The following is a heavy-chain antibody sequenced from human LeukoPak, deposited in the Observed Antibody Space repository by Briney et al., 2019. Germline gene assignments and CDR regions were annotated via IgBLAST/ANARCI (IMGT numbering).Heavy chain of an antibody. CDR1: GGSISSSNW. Sequence: SGTLSLTCAVSGGSISSSNWWSWVRQPPGKGLEWIGEIYHSGSTNYNPSLKSRVTISVDKSKNQFSLKLSSVTAADTAVYYCAREGYDILTGYPYYFDYWGQGTLVTVSS. V-gene: IGHV4-4*02. D-gene: IGHD3-9*01. J-gene: IGHJ4*02. CDR2: IYHSGST. CDR3: AREGYDILTGYPYYFDY.